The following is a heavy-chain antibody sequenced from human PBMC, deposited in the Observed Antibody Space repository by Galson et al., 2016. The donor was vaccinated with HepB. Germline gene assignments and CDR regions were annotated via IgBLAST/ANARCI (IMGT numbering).Heavy chain of an antibody. CDR1: GITVTTNY. CDR2: LYSGGTT. V-gene: IGHV3-53*01. J-gene: IGHJ5*02. D-gene: IGHD5-24*01. CDR3: ASAPTITTIWGS. Sequence: SLRLSCAASGITVTTNYISWVRQAPGKGLEWVAILYSGGTTVYADSVRGRFTTSRDDSKNTVHLQMNSLRVEDTAMYFCASAPTITTIWGSWGQGTLVTVSS.